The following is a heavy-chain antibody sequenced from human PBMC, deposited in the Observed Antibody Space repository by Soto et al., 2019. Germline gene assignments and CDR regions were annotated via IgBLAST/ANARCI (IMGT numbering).Heavy chain of an antibody. CDR3: TRATFDV. CDR2: IWFDGVKE. V-gene: IGHV3-33*01. Sequence: GSLRLSCAVSGFSFSTYAMHWVRQAPGKGLEWLAIIWFDGVKEYYAESVRGRFTISIDNSKNTAFLQMDTVGAEDSALYYCTRATFDVWGQGTTVTVSS. CDR1: GFSFSTYA. J-gene: IGHJ6*02.